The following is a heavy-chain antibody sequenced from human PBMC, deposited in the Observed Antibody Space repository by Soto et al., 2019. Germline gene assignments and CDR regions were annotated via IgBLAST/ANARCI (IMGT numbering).Heavy chain of an antibody. CDR3: ASSITMLVVVYARASDWFYP. CDR2: IYYSGST. D-gene: IGHD3-22*01. V-gene: IGHV4-59*04. J-gene: IGHJ5*02. Sequence: SETLSLTCTVSGGSLNNYYWSWIRQPPGKRLEWIGYIYYSGSTYYNPSLKSRVTISVDTSKNQFSLKLSSVTAADTAVYYCASSITMLVVVYARASDWFYP. CDR1: GGSLNNYY.